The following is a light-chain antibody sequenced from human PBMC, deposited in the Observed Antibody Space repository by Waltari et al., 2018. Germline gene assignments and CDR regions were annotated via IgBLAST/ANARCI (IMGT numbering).Light chain of an antibody. CDR3: QQNDSAPLT. CDR1: QSIRRN. J-gene: IGKJ4*01. Sequence: DIQMTQSPSSLSASVGDRITITCRASQSIRRNLNWYQQKPGIAPKLLIYAASTLQSGVPSSVSGSGSGTIYTLTSSSLQPEDFATYDCQQNDSAPLTFGGGAKVEIK. V-gene: IGKV1-39*01. CDR2: AAS.